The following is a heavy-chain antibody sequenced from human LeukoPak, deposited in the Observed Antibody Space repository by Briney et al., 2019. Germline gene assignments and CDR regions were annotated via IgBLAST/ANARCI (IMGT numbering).Heavy chain of an antibody. Sequence: AGGSLRLSCAASGFTFSSYAMSWVRQAAGNGLEWVSAISGSGGSTYYADSVKGRFTISRDNSKNTLYLQMNSLRAEDTAVYYCAKTYARRTYYFDYWGQGTLVTVSS. J-gene: IGHJ4*02. D-gene: IGHD2-8*01. CDR1: GFTFSSYA. CDR3: AKTYARRTYYFDY. V-gene: IGHV3-23*01. CDR2: ISGSGGST.